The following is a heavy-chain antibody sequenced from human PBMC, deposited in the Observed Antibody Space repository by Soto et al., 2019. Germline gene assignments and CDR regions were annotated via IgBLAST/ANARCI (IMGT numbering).Heavy chain of an antibody. CDR3: AKIMGGTAIGMDV. J-gene: IGHJ6*02. CDR2: ISYYSGTI. CDR1: GFRFDDYG. D-gene: IGHD3-16*01. V-gene: IGHV3-9*01. Sequence: EVQLVESGGGLVQPGRSLRLSCAASGFRFDDYGMHWVRQVPGKGLEWVSCISYYSGTIGYADSVKGRFTISRDNAKNSLYLKMNIRRAEDTAFYYCAKIMGGTAIGMDVWGQGTTVTVSS.